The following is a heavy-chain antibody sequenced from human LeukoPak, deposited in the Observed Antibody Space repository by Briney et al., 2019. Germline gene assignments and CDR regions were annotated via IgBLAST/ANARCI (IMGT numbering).Heavy chain of an antibody. V-gene: IGHV4-59*08. D-gene: IGHD3-10*01. CDR3: ARTQGHMVPFDY. CDR2: IYYSGST. CDR1: GGSISSYY. Sequence: SETLSLTCTVSGGSISSYYWSWIRQPPGKGLEWIGYIYYSGSTNYNPSLKSRVTISVDTSKNQFSLKLSSVTAADTAVYYCARTQGHMVPFDYWGQGTLVTVSS. J-gene: IGHJ4*02.